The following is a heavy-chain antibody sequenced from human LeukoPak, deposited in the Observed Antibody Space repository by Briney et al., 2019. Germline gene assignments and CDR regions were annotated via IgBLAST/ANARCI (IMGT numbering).Heavy chain of an antibody. Sequence: SETLSLTCTVSGGSISSSSYYWGWIRQPPGKGLEWIGSIYYSGSTYYNPSLKSRVTISVDTSKNQFSLKLSSVTAADTAVYYCAGDIVVVVAATRGSYYYGMDVWGQGTTVTVSS. CDR3: AGDIVVVVAATRGSYYYGMDV. J-gene: IGHJ6*02. CDR1: GGSISSSSYY. V-gene: IGHV4-39*01. D-gene: IGHD2-15*01. CDR2: IYYSGST.